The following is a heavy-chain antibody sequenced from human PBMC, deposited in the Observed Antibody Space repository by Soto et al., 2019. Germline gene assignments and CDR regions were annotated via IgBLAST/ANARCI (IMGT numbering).Heavy chain of an antibody. Sequence: EVHLVESGGGLVQPGGSLRLSCAASAFSFSSHWMSWVRQAPGKGLEWVANIKEDGSEKYYVDSVKGRFTISRDNAKNTVYLQMTSLGVEDTAVYYWARIGGGYDYVWGRYFDYWGQGTLVTVSS. CDR3: ARIGGGYDYVWGRYFDY. CDR1: AFSFSSHW. D-gene: IGHD3-16*01. CDR2: IKEDGSEK. J-gene: IGHJ4*02. V-gene: IGHV3-7*01.